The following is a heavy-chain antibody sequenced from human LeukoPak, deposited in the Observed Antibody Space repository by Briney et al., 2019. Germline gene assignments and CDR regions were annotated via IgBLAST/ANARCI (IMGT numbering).Heavy chain of an antibody. CDR2: INSDGSST. J-gene: IGHJ4*02. D-gene: IGHD3-3*01. CDR1: GFTFSNSW. CDR3: ARVRADFWGDYLYSAYFDY. V-gene: IGHV3-74*01. Sequence: GGSLRLSCAASGFTFSNSWMHWVRQAPGKGLVWVSRINSDGSSTSYADSVKGRFTVSRDNAKNTLFLQMNSLRAEDTAVYYCARVRADFWGDYLYSAYFDYWGQGTLVTVSS.